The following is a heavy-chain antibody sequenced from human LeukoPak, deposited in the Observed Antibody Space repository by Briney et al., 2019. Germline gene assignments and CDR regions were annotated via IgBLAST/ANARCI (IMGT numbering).Heavy chain of an antibody. CDR2: ISSSGSTI. V-gene: IGHV3-48*03. D-gene: IGHD3-10*01. CDR3: AREYYYGSGSYNNYLHY. Sequence: GGSLRLSCAASGFTFSSYEMNWVRQAPGKGLEWVSYISSSGSTIYYADSVKGRFTISRDNAKNSLYLQMNSLRAEDTAVYYCAREYYYGSGSYNNYLHYWGQGTLVTVSS. CDR1: GFTFSSYE. J-gene: IGHJ4*02.